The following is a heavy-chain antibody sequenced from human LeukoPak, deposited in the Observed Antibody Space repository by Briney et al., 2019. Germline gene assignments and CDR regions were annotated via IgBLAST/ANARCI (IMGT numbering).Heavy chain of an antibody. CDR1: GFTFSSYG. J-gene: IGHJ5*02. Sequence: GGSLRLSCAASGFTFSSYGMSWVRQAPGKGLEWVSGISGSGDSTYYVDSVKGRFTISRDNSKNTLYLQMNSLRAEDTAVYYCAKDLSWFGELSEEPNWFDPWGQGTLVTVSS. V-gene: IGHV3-23*01. D-gene: IGHD3-10*01. CDR3: AKDLSWFGELSEEPNWFDP. CDR2: ISGSGDST.